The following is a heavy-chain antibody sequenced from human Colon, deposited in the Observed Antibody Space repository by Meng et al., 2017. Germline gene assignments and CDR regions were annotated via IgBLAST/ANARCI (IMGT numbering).Heavy chain of an antibody. CDR3: ARDTSNWFDP. CDR2: XNPNSGGT. Sequence: QVPLVQPGAEVKKPGVSLKASRDTFTGYYMHWVRQAPGQGLEWMGRXNPNSGGTNYAQKFQGRVTMTRDTSISTAYMELSRLRSDDTAVYYCARDTSNWFDPWGQGTLVTVSS. J-gene: IGHJ5*02. V-gene: IGHV1-2*06. CDR1: RDTFTGYY.